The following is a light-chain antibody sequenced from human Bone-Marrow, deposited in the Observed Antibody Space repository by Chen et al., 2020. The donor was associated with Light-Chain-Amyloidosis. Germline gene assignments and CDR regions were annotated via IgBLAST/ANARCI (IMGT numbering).Light chain of an antibody. CDR3: QSADSSGTYEVI. J-gene: IGLJ2*01. CDR1: DLPTKY. CDR2: RDT. V-gene: IGLV3-25*03. Sequence: SYELTQPPSVSVSPGQTARITCSGDDLPTKYAYWYQQKPGQAPVLVIHRDTERPSGISERFSGSSSGTTATLTISGVQAEAEADYHCQSADSSGTYEVICGGGTKLTVL.